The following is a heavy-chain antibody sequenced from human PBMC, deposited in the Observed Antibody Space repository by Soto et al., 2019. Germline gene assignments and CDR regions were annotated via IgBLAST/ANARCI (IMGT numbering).Heavy chain of an antibody. CDR1: GFTFSSHS. CDR2: ITSSSSTI. D-gene: IGHD1-26*01. J-gene: IGHJ4*02. Sequence: PGGSLRLSCAASGFTFSSHSMNWVRQAPGKGLEWVSYITSSSSTIHDADSVKGRFTISRDNAENSLYLQMNSLREDDTAVYYCASSGNYRFDHWGQGTLVTVSS. V-gene: IGHV3-48*02. CDR3: ASSGNYRFDH.